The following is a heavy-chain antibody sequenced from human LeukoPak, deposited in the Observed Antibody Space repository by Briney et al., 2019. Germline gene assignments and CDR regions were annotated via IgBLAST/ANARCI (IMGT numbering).Heavy chain of an antibody. V-gene: IGHV1-46*01. Sequence: ASETVSFNSAVYTSSIYYMYWVWHGPGQGLEWMGIINPSGGSTSYAQKFQGRGTITADESTSTDYMELSSLRSEDTAVYYCASSAGVLIWGQGTMVTVSS. CDR2: INPSGGST. CDR1: VYTSSIYY. D-gene: IGHD6-13*01. J-gene: IGHJ3*02. CDR3: ASSAGVLI.